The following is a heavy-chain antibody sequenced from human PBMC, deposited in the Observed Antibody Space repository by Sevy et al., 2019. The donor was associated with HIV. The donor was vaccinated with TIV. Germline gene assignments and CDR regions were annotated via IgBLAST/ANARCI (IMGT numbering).Heavy chain of an antibody. CDR2: ISWNSGSI. CDR1: GFTFDDYA. V-gene: IGHV3-9*01. D-gene: IGHD5-12*01. CDR3: AKGLGLFDP. Sequence: GGSLRLSCAASGFTFDDYAMHWVRQAPGKGLEWVSGISWNSGSIGYVDSVKGRFTISRDNAKNSLYLQMNSLRAEDTALYYCAKGLGLFDPWGQGTLVTVSS. J-gene: IGHJ5*02.